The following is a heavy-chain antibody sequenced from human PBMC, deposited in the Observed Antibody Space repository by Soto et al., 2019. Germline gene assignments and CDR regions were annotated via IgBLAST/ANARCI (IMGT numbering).Heavy chain of an antibody. J-gene: IGHJ6*02. V-gene: IGHV4-34*01. Sequence: SETLSLTCAVYGGSFSGYYWSWIRQPPGKGLEWIGEINHSGSTNYNPSLKSRVTISVDTSKNQFPLKLSSVTAADTAVYYCAREDALYCMDVWGQGTTVTVSS. CDR2: INHSGST. CDR3: AREDALYCMDV. CDR1: GGSFSGYY.